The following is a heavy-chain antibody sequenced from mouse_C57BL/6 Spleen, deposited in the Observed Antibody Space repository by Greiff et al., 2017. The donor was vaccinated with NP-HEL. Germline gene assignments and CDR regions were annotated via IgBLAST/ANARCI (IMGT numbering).Heavy chain of an antibody. D-gene: IGHD2-4*01. CDR3: ARSGYDYVYYAMDY. CDR2: IYPSDSET. Sequence: VKQSCKASGYTFTSYWMDWVKQRPGQGLEWIGNIYPSDSETHYNQKFKDKATLTVDKSSSTAYMQLSSLTSEDSAVYYCARSGYDYVYYAMDYWGQGTSVTVSS. CDR1: GYTFTSYW. V-gene: IGHV1-61*01. J-gene: IGHJ4*01.